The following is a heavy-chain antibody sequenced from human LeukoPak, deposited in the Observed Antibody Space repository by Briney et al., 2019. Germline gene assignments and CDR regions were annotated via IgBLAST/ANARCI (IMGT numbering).Heavy chain of an antibody. D-gene: IGHD3-10*01. V-gene: IGHV1-18*04. CDR2: ISAYNGNT. J-gene: IGHJ5*02. Sequence: GASVKVSCKASGYTFTGYYMHWVRQAPGQGLEWMGWISAYNGNTNYAQKLQGRVTMTTDTSTSTAYMELRSLRSDDTAVYYCATMAMVRGVIWWFDPWGQGTLVTVSS. CDR3: ATMAMVRGVIWWFDP. CDR1: GYTFTGYY.